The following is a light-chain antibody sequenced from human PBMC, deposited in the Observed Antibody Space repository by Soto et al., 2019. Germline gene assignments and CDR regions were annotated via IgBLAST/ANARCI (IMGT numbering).Light chain of an antibody. CDR1: QNVYNK. CDR3: QQYHNWPVT. J-gene: IGKJ4*01. V-gene: IGKV3-15*01. Sequence: VLTQSPATLSESPGERVTFSCQSSQNVYNKLACYQHKPGQAPRLLISSASTGATGVPPRFSGSGSGTDFTLTVNILQSEDIAVYYCQQYHNWPVTFGGGTKV. CDR2: SAS.